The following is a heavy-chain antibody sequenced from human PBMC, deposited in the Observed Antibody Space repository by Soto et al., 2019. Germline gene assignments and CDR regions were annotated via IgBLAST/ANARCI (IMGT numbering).Heavy chain of an antibody. D-gene: IGHD3-22*01. CDR2: IYFRGTT. CDR1: GGSISSYY. V-gene: IGHV4-59*01. CDR3: ARMNYYDTSGYPFDY. J-gene: IGHJ4*02. Sequence: SETLSLTCTVSGGSISSYYWSWIRQPPGKGLEWIGYIYFRGTTNYIPSLKSRVTMSADTSKNQFSLKLISVTAADTAVYYCARMNYYDTSGYPFDYWGQGMMVTVSS.